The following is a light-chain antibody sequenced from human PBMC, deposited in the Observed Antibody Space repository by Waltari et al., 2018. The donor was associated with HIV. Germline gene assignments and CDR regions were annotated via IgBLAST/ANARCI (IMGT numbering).Light chain of an antibody. CDR2: AKN. CDR3: AAWDDSLNGRV. J-gene: IGLJ3*02. CDR1: SSNIGRNT. V-gene: IGLV1-44*01. Sequence: QSVLTQPPSATGTPGQRVTISCSGSSSNIGRNTVNWYQQLPGTAPKLLIYAKNLQPSGVPDRCSGSKSDTSASLAISGLQSEDEADYYCAAWDDSLNGRVFGGGTKLTVL.